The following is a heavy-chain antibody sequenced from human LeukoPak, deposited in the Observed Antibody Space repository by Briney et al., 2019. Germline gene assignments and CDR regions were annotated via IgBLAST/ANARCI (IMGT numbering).Heavy chain of an antibody. J-gene: IGHJ4*02. CDR1: GGSFSGYY. CDR2: INHSGST. Sequence: PSETLSLTCAVYGGSFSGYYWSWIRQPPGKGLEWIGEINHSGSTNYNPSLKSRVTISVDTSKNQFSLKLSSVTAADTAVYYCAREPQRRPILWFGEKGYYFDYWGQGTLVTVSS. D-gene: IGHD3-10*01. V-gene: IGHV4-34*01. CDR3: AREPQRRPILWFGEKGYYFDY.